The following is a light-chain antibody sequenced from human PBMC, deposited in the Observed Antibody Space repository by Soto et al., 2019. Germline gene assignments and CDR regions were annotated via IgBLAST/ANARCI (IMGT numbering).Light chain of an antibody. Sequence: DIQMTQSPSTLSACVGDRVTITCRAGQSISSWLAWYQQKPGEAPKLLIYEASNLESGVPSRFSGSGSGTEFTLTISSLQPDDIATYYCQQYYRSSYTFGQGTKLEIK. J-gene: IGKJ2*01. CDR2: EAS. CDR3: QQYYRSSYT. CDR1: QSISSW. V-gene: IGKV1-5*03.